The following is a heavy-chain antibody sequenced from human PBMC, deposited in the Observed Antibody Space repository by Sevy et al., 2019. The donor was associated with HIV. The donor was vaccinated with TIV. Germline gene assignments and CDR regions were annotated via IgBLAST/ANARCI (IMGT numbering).Heavy chain of an antibody. Sequence: GSVKVSCKASGYTFTSYYMHWVRQAPGQGLEWMGIINPSGGSTSYAQKFQGRVTMTRDTSTSTVYMELSSLRSEDTAVYYCAREGSSSSKGNWFDPWGQGTLVTVSS. V-gene: IGHV1-46*03. D-gene: IGHD6-6*01. CDR3: AREGSSSSKGNWFDP. CDR2: INPSGGST. J-gene: IGHJ5*02. CDR1: GYTFTSYY.